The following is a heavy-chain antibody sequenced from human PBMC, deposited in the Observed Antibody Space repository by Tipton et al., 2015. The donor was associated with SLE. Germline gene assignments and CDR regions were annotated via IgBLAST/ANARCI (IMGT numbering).Heavy chain of an antibody. CDR2: INHSGST. Sequence: TLSLTCTVSGGSISSYYWSWIRQPPGKGLEWIGEINHSGSTNYNPSLKSRVTISVDTSKNQFSLKLSSVTAADTAVYYCARGMRNYYGSGSFYYYYGMDVWGQGTTVTVSS. CDR3: ARGMRNYYGSGSFYYYYGMDV. J-gene: IGHJ6*02. V-gene: IGHV4-34*01. CDR1: GGSISSYY. D-gene: IGHD3-10*01.